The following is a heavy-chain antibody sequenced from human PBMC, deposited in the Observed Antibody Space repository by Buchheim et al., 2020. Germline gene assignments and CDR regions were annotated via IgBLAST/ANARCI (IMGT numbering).Heavy chain of an antibody. CDR2: ISYDGSNK. J-gene: IGHJ6*02. V-gene: IGHV3-30*03. D-gene: IGHD6-25*01. CDR3: VRGSSGYYYYYGMDV. Sequence: QVQLVESGGGVVQPGRSLRLSCAASGFTFSSYGMHWVRQAPGKGLEWVAVISYDGSNKYYADSVKGRFTISRDNSKNTLYLQMNSLRAEDTAVYYCVRGSSGYYYYYGMDVWGQGTT. CDR1: GFTFSSYG.